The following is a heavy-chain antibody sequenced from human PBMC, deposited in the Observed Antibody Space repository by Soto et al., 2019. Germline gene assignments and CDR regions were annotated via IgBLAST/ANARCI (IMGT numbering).Heavy chain of an antibody. CDR1: GGSFSGYY. V-gene: IGHV4-34*01. D-gene: IGHD3-22*01. Sequence: SETLSLTCAVYGGSFSGYYWSWIRQPPGKGPEWIGEINHSGSTNYNPSLRSRVTISVDKSKNQFSLKLSSVTAADTAVYYCARDPQGSSSGYTIADYYYYYGMDVWGQGTTVTVSS. J-gene: IGHJ6*02. CDR3: ARDPQGSSSGYTIADYYYYYGMDV. CDR2: INHSGST.